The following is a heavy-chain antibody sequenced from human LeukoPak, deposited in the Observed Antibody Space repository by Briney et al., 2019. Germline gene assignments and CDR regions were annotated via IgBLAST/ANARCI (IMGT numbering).Heavy chain of an antibody. Sequence: SETLSLTCTVSGGSISTDLYYWTWIRQPAGKGLEWIGRIYSNGWTDYNPPLKSRVSISIDASKNHFSLKMSLATAADTALYYCARGSGWNSFDPWGQGTLVTVSS. D-gene: IGHD6-19*01. CDR3: ARGSGWNSFDP. CDR2: IYSNGWT. J-gene: IGHJ5*02. CDR1: GGSISTDLYY. V-gene: IGHV4-61*02.